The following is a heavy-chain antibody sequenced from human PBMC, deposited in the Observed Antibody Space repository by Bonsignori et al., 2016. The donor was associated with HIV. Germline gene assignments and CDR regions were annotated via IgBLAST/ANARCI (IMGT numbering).Heavy chain of an antibody. D-gene: IGHD6-19*01. J-gene: IGHJ1*01. CDR2: ISWNSGSI. CDR3: AAGLQWLAPEYFQH. Sequence: VRQAPGKGLGWVSGISWNSGSIGYADSVKGRFTISRDNAKNSLYLQMNSLRAEDTALYYCAAGLQWLAPEYFQHWGQGTLVTVSS. V-gene: IGHV3-9*01.